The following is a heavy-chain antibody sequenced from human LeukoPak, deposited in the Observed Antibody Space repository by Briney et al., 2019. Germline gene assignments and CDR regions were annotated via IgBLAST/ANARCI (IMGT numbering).Heavy chain of an antibody. J-gene: IGHJ3*02. CDR1: GFTFSDYY. CDR2: ISSSGSTI. V-gene: IGHV3-11*01. D-gene: IGHD6-19*01. Sequence: GGSLRLSCAASGFTFSDYYMSWIRQAPGKGLEWVSYISSSGSTIYYADSVKGRFTISRDNAKNSLYLQMNSLRAEDTAVYYCARVRSSGWPEAFDIWGQGTMVTVSS. CDR3: ARVRSSGWPEAFDI.